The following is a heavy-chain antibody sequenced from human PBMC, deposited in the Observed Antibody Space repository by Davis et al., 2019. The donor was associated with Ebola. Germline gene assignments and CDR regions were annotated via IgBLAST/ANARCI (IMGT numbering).Heavy chain of an antibody. CDR3: ASFSRSRPTDY. V-gene: IGHV3-11*06. CDR2: ISSSSSYT. D-gene: IGHD2-2*01. Sequence: GESLKISCAASGFTFSDYYMSWIRQAPGKGLEWVSYISSSSSYTNYADSVKGRFTISRDNAKNSLYLQMNSLRAEDTAVYYCASFSRSRPTDYWGQGTLVTVSS. CDR1: GFTFSDYY. J-gene: IGHJ4*02.